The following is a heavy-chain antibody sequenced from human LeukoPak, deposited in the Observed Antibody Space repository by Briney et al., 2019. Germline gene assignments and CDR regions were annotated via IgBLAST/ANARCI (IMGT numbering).Heavy chain of an antibody. V-gene: IGHV4-39*01. D-gene: IGHD3-22*01. CDR1: GGSISSSSYY. CDR3: ARRGSSGYGPYYFDY. Sequence: SETLSLTCTVCGGSISSSSYYWGWIRQPPGKGLEWIGSIYYSGSTYYNPSLKSRVTISVDTSKNQFSLKLSSVTAADTAVYYCARRGSSGYGPYYFDYWGQGTLVTVSS. J-gene: IGHJ4*02. CDR2: IYYSGST.